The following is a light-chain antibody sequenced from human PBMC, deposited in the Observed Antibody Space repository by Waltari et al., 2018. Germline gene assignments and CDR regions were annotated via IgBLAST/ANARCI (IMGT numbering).Light chain of an antibody. Sequence: QSVLTQPLSVSGAPGQRVTIPCTGSSSNIGAGYDVHWYQQLPGTAPKLLIYGNSNRPSGVPDRFSGSKSGTSASLAITGLQAEDEADYYCQSYDSSLSGPYVFGTGTKVTVL. CDR1: SSNIGAGYD. CDR3: QSYDSSLSGPYV. CDR2: GNS. V-gene: IGLV1-40*01. J-gene: IGLJ1*01.